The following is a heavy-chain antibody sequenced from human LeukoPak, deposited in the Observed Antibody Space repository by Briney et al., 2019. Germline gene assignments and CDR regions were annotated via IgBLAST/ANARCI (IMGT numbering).Heavy chain of an antibody. D-gene: IGHD2-15*01. Sequence: SETLSLTCTVSGGSISSYYWSWIRQPPGKGLEWIGYIYYSGSTYYNPSLKSRVTISVDTSKNQFSLKLNSVTAADTAVYYCARDLVVGGLPPTKFDYWGRGTLVTVSS. V-gene: IGHV4-59*12. CDR3: ARDLVVGGLPPTKFDY. CDR2: IYYSGST. J-gene: IGHJ4*02. CDR1: GGSISSYY.